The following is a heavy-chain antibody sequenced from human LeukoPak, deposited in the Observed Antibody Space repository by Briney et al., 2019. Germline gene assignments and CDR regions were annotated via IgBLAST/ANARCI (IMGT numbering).Heavy chain of an antibody. CDR1: EFTFSRYW. CDR2: INQEGSEE. Sequence: GGSLRLSCATSEFTFSRYWMSWLRQAPGRGREWVANINQEGSEEYYVDSVKGRFTISRDNAKNSLYLRINSLRAEDTAVYHCARISSTTGVAWGGYLDFWGQGTLVAVSS. D-gene: IGHD2-8*01. J-gene: IGHJ4*02. V-gene: IGHV3-7*03. CDR3: ARISSTTGVAWGGYLDF.